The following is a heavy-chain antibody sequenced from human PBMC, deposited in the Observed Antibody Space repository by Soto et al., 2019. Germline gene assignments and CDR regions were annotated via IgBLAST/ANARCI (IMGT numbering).Heavy chain of an antibody. V-gene: IGHV3-33*01. Sequence: GSLRLSCAASGFTFSSYGMHWVRQAPGKGLEWVAVIWYDGSNKYYADSVKGRFTISRDNSKNTLYLQMNSLRAEDTAVYYCARDYDIVVVPAAHPHYYYGMDVWGQGTTVTVSS. CDR3: ARDYDIVVVPAAHPHYYYGMDV. J-gene: IGHJ6*02. CDR2: IWYDGSNK. D-gene: IGHD2-2*01. CDR1: GFTFSSYG.